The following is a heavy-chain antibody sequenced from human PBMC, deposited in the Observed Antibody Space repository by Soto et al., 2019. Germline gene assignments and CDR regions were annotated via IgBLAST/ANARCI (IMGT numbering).Heavy chain of an antibody. V-gene: IGHV3-15*01. D-gene: IGHD3-3*01. CDR2: IKSKTDGGTT. J-gene: IGHJ5*02. Sequence: EVQLVESGGGLVKPGGSLRLSCAASGFTFSNASMSWVRQAPGKGLEWVGRIKSKTDGGTTEYAAPVKARFTISRHDSTNTQYLQRKSLETEDTGVYYCTTPLESTISEGNDLLGQGTLVTVSS. CDR3: TTPLESTISEGNDL. CDR1: GFTFSNAS.